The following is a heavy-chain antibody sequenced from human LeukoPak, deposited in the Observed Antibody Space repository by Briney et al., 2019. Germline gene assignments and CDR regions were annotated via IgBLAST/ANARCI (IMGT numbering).Heavy chain of an antibody. D-gene: IGHD3-22*01. J-gene: IGHJ5*02. CDR1: GGTFSSHI. V-gene: IGHV1-69*13. CDR2: IIPIFGTA. CDR3: ARGYDDRSGYRFDP. Sequence: GASVKVSCKASGGTFSSHIISWVRQAPGQGLEWMGGIIPIFGTAKYAQKFQGRVTIIADESTRTGYMELRSLRSEDTAVYYCARGYDDRSGYRFDPWGQGTLVTVSS.